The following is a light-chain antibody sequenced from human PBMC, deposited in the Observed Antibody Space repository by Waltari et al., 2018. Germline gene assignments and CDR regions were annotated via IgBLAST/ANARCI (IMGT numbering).Light chain of an antibody. CDR2: WAS. J-gene: IGKJ1*01. CDR3: QQYCTTPT. CDR1: QSVLYRSNIKEY. V-gene: IGKV4-1*01. Sequence: DIVMTQFPDSLAVSLGERATINCKSSQSVLYRSNIKEYLAWYQQKPGQPAKLLIYWASTRESGVPDRFSGSGSGTDFTLTISSLQAEDVAVYYCQQYCTTPTFGQGTKVEIK.